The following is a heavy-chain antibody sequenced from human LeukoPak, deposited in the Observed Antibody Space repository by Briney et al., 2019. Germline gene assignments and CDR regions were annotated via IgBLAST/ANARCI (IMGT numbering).Heavy chain of an antibody. CDR1: GFTFSSYS. Sequence: GGSLRLSCAASGFTFSSYSMNWVRQAPGKGLEWVSSISSSSSYIYLADSVKGRFTISRDNAKNSLYLQMNSLRAEDTAVYYCAREGDIAALDYWGQGTLVTVSS. CDR3: AREGDIAALDY. D-gene: IGHD6-6*01. CDR2: ISSSSSYI. J-gene: IGHJ4*02. V-gene: IGHV3-21*01.